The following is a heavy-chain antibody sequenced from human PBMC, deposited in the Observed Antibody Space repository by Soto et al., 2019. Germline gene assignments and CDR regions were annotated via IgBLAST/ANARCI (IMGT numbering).Heavy chain of an antibody. CDR1: GGTFSSYA. V-gene: IGHV1-69*13. Sequence: SVKVSCKASGGTFSSYAISWVRQAPGQGLEWMGGIIPIFGTANYAQKFQGRVTITADESTSTAYMELSSLRSEDTAVYYCARGGEFYYDSSGYTYYYYYGMDVWGQGTTVTVS. CDR3: ARGGEFYYDSSGYTYYYYYGMDV. CDR2: IIPIFGTA. D-gene: IGHD3-22*01. J-gene: IGHJ6*02.